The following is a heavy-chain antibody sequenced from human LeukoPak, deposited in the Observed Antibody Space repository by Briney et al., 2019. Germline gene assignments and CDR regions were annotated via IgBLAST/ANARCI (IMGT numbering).Heavy chain of an antibody. V-gene: IGHV4-31*03. D-gene: IGHD6-13*01. J-gene: IGHJ4*02. CDR2: IYYSGST. Sequence: SETLSLTCTVSGGSISRGGYDWSWIREHPGKGLEGSGYIYYSGSTYYNPSLKSRGTISVDTAKNPFPPKLSSLTAADPAVYYCARDRDSSSPLGYWGQGTLVTVSS. CDR3: ARDRDSSSPLGY. CDR1: GGSISRGGYD.